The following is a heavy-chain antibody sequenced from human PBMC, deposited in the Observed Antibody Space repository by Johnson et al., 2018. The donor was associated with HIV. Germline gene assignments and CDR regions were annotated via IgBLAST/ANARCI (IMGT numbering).Heavy chain of an antibody. CDR1: GFTVSSNY. V-gene: IGHV3-66*01. Sequence: VQLVESGGGLVQPGGSLRLSCAASGFTVSSNYMTWVSQAPGKGLEWVSVIFSGGSAYYADSVKGRFTISRENAKNSLYLQMNSLRAGDTAVYYCARTLGFGTEDAFDIWGQGTMVTVSS. D-gene: IGHD3-10*01. CDR3: ARTLGFGTEDAFDI. CDR2: IFSGGSA. J-gene: IGHJ3*02.